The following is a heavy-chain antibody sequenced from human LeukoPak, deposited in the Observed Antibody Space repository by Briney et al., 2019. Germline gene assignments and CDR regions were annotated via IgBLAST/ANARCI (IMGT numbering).Heavy chain of an antibody. J-gene: IGHJ4*02. V-gene: IGHV1-8*01. Sequence: ASVRVSSKASGYTFTIYDINWVRQAPGQGLEWMGWMNANSGNTGYAQKFQGRVTMTTDTSTNTAYMELRSLGSDDTAVYYCARHQWLYDLWGQGTLVTVSS. D-gene: IGHD6-19*01. CDR3: ARHQWLYDL. CDR1: GYTFTIYD. CDR2: MNANSGNT.